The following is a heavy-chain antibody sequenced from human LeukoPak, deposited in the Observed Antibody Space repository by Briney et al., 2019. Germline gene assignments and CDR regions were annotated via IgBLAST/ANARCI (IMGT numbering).Heavy chain of an antibody. CDR2: ISGSGINT. CDR3: TKDQIGYNKAGDY. J-gene: IGHJ4*02. V-gene: IGHV3-23*01. D-gene: IGHD5-24*01. CDR1: GFTFGSCA. Sequence: GGSLRLSCAASGFTFGSCAMNWVRQAPGKGLEWVSTISGSGINTYYADSVKGRFTISRGNSKNTVYLEMNSLRAEDTALYYCTKDQIGYNKAGDYWGQGTLVTVSS.